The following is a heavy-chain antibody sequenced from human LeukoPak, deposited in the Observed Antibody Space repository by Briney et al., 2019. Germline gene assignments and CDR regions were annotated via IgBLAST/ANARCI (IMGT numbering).Heavy chain of an antibody. Sequence: PSETLSLTCAVYGGSFSGYYWSWIRQPPGKGLEWIGEINHSGSTNYNPSLKSRVTISVDTSKNQFSLKLSSVTAADTAVYYCATRRAHIWGSYRYFFDYWGQGTLVTVSS. J-gene: IGHJ4*02. CDR2: INHSGST. CDR3: ATRRAHIWGSYRYFFDY. V-gene: IGHV4-34*01. D-gene: IGHD3-16*02. CDR1: GGSFSGYY.